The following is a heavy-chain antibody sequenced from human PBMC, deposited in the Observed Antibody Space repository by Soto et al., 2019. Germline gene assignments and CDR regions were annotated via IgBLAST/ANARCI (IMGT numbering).Heavy chain of an antibody. CDR2: IKGDRSAK. CDR1: GFTFSGYW. J-gene: IGHJ4*02. CDR3: ARGATLDS. Sequence: EVQLVESGGGLVQPGGSLRLSCAASGFTFSGYWMSWARQAPGKGLEWVANIKGDRSAKYYVDSVKGRFTISRDDAEKSLFLQLNSLRAEDTAVYYCARGATLDSWGPGTLVTVSS. V-gene: IGHV3-7*01.